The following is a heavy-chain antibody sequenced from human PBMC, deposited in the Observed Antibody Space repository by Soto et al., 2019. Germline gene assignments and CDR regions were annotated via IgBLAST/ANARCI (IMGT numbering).Heavy chain of an antibody. Sequence: QVQLQESGPGLAKPSQTLSLTCTVSGASLSSGGYYWTWIRQVPGKALEWIGYIFHTGTTFYNPSLKCRVVMSIEKSDNQFSLKLRSVTAADTAVYYCARGLGYDSNGRFLAAFDVWGQGTMVTVSS. J-gene: IGHJ3*01. CDR2: IFHTGTT. CDR1: GASLSSGGYY. D-gene: IGHD3-22*01. V-gene: IGHV4-31*03. CDR3: ARGLGYDSNGRFLAAFDV.